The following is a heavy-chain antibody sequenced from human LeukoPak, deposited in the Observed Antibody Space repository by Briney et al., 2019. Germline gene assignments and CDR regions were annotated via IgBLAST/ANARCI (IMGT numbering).Heavy chain of an antibody. CDR1: GFTFDDYA. Sequence: GRSLRLSCAASGFTFDDYAMHWVRQAPGKGLEWVSGISWNSGSIGYADSVKGRSTISRDNAKNSLYLQMNSLRAEDTALYYCAKDNSGSYILDYWGQGTLVTVSS. CDR2: ISWNSGSI. V-gene: IGHV3-9*01. J-gene: IGHJ4*02. CDR3: AKDNSGSYILDY. D-gene: IGHD1-26*01.